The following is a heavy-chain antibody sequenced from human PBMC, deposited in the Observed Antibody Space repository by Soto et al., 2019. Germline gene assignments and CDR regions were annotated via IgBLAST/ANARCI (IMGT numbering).Heavy chain of an antibody. Sequence: ASVKVSCKASGYTFTSYGINWVRQATGQGLEWTGWMNPNSNNTGYAQKFQGRLTMTRNTSISTAYMELSSLRSEDTAVYYCARERGGGYFDYWGQGTLVTVSS. V-gene: IGHV1-8*02. CDR1: GYTFTSYG. CDR2: MNPNSNNT. J-gene: IGHJ4*02. D-gene: IGHD3-16*01. CDR3: ARERGGGYFDY.